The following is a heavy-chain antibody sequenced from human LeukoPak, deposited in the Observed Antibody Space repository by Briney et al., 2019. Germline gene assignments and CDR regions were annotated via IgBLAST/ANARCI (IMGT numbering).Heavy chain of an antibody. CDR1: GFTFSSYA. J-gene: IGHJ4*02. Sequence: GGSLRLSCAASGFTFSSYAMHWVRQAPGKGLEWVAVISYDGSNKYYADSVKGRFTISRDNSKNTLYLQMNSLRAEDTAVYYCARAGGSDYGDYTWANWGQGTLVTVSS. V-gene: IGHV3-30*04. CDR3: ARAGGSDYGDYTWAN. D-gene: IGHD4-17*01. CDR2: ISYDGSNK.